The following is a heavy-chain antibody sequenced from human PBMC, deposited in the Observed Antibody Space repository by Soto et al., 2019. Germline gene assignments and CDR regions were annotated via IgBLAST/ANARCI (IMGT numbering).Heavy chain of an antibody. CDR3: ARDIGDQTSRWTDAFDI. CDR2: IWYDGTNK. V-gene: IGHV3-33*01. CDR1: GFTFSSYG. D-gene: IGHD6-13*01. Sequence: GGSLRLSCAASGFTFSSYGMHWVRQAPGKWLEWVAVIWYDGTNKYYVDSVKGRFTISKDNSKNTLYQQMNSLRAEDTAIYYCARDIGDQTSRWTDAFDIWGQGTMVT. J-gene: IGHJ3*02.